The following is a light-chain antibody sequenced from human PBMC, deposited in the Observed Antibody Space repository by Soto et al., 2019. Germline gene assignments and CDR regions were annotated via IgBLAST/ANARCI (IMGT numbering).Light chain of an antibody. CDR3: QQYKSNWT. CDR1: QTISSW. Sequence: DIQMTQSTSTLSGSVGDRVAITCRASQTISSWLAWYQQKPGKAPKLLIYKASTLKSGVPSRFSGSGSGTEFTLTISSLQPDDFATYYCQQYKSNWTFGQGTKVDI. CDR2: KAS. V-gene: IGKV1-5*03. J-gene: IGKJ1*01.